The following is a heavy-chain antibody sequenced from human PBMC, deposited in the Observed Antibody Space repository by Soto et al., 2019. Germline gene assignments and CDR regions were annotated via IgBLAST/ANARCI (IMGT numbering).Heavy chain of an antibody. CDR3: AIQSFDDTSHFHYWFDT. CDR1: GDSISSGTYY. CDR2: SHHSGGA. D-gene: IGHD3-9*01. Sequence: QVQLLESGPGLVKPSETLSLTCTVSGDSISSGTYYWSWVRQPPGKEVEWIGDSHHSGGADYNPSLNSRVTISVDAFQNQVFLRLTSVTSALTVVYFCAIQSFDDTSHFHYWFDTWGQGTLVMVSS. V-gene: IGHV4-61*01. J-gene: IGHJ5*02.